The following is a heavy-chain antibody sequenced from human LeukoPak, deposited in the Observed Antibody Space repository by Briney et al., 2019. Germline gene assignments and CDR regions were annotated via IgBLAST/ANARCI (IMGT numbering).Heavy chain of an antibody. J-gene: IGHJ4*02. CDR2: ISGSGGST. D-gene: IGHD5-18*01. V-gene: IGHV3-23*01. Sequence: GGSLRLSCAASGFTFSSYAMSWVRQAPGKGLEWVSAISGSGGSTYYAGSVKGRFTISRDNSENTLYLQMNSLRAEDTAVYYCARHSSGYSYGSTTDYWGQGTLVTVSS. CDR3: ARHSSGYSYGSTTDY. CDR1: GFTFSSYA.